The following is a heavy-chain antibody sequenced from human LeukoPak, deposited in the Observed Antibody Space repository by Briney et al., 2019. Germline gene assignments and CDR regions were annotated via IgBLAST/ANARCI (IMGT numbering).Heavy chain of an antibody. Sequence: GGSLRLSCAASGFTFSSYAMSWVRQAPGKGLEWVSAISGSGGSTYYADSVKGRFTISRDNSKNTLYLQMNSLRAEDTAVYYCAKDLRRITIFGVVKEDYYGMDVWGQGTTVTVSS. J-gene: IGHJ6*02. CDR1: GFTFSSYA. D-gene: IGHD3-3*01. CDR2: ISGSGGST. V-gene: IGHV3-23*01. CDR3: AKDLRRITIFGVVKEDYYGMDV.